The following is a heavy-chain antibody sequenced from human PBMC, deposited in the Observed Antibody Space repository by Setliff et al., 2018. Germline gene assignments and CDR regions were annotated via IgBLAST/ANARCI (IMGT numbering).Heavy chain of an antibody. CDR1: GDTFRNYA. CDR2: IIPMFGPP. V-gene: IGHV1-69*13. D-gene: IGHD2-15*01. Sequence: SVKVSCKASGDTFRNYAISWVRQAPGQGPEWMGGIIPMFGPPNYAQQFQGRVTIAADEFTSTVYMELSSLRSEDTAVYYCARSSLGGSPQYYFDYWGQGTLVTVSS. J-gene: IGHJ4*02. CDR3: ARSSLGGSPQYYFDY.